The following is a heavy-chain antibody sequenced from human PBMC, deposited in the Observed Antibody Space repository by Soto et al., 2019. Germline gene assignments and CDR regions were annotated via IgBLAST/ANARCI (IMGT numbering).Heavy chain of an antibody. J-gene: IGHJ4*02. CDR3: ARDTENWNDVVRFDY. D-gene: IGHD1-1*01. V-gene: IGHV3-48*02. Sequence: GGSLRLSCAASGFTFSSYSMNWVRQAPGKGLEWVSYISSSSSTIYYADSVKGRFTISRDNAKNSLYLQMNSLRDEDTAVYYCARDTENWNDVVRFDYWGQGTLVTVSS. CDR2: ISSSSSTI. CDR1: GFTFSSYS.